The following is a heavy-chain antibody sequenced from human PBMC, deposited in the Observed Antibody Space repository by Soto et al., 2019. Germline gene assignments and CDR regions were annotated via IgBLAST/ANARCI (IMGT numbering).Heavy chain of an antibody. Sequence: QVQLVESGGGVVQPGRSLRLYCAASGFTFNLFTFHWVRQAPGRGLEWVAVVSHVGDNKFYADSVKGRFTISRDNSKNTLYLQMNSLRVDDTALYYCARGNMDVWGQGTTVTVSS. J-gene: IGHJ6*02. V-gene: IGHV3-30-3*01. CDR1: GFTFNLFT. CDR2: VSHVGDNK. CDR3: ARGNMDV.